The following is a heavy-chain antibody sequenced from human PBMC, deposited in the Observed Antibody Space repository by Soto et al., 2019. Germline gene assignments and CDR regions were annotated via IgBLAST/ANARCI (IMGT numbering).Heavy chain of an antibody. CDR1: GFTFSSYA. V-gene: IGHV3-23*01. Sequence: GGSLRLSCAASGFTFSSYAMSWVRQAPGKGLEWVSAISGSGGSTYYADSVKGRFTISRDNSKNTLYLQMNSLRAEDTAVYYCAKDKSLSGELLHRPDAFDIWGQGTMVTVSS. CDR2: ISGSGGST. D-gene: IGHD1-26*01. CDR3: AKDKSLSGELLHRPDAFDI. J-gene: IGHJ3*02.